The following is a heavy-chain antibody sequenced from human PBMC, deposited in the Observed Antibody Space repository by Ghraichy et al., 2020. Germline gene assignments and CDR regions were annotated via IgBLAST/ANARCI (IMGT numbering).Heavy chain of an antibody. CDR1: GDSVSSNSAA. CDR3: AREGNYYGSGSYYNDYYYGMDV. J-gene: IGHJ6*02. CDR2: TYYRSKWYN. V-gene: IGHV6-1*01. Sequence: SQTLSRTCAISGDSVSSNSAAWNWIRQSPSRGLEWLGRTYYRSKWYNDYAVSVKSRITINPDTSKNQFSLQLNSVTPEDTAVYYCAREGNYYGSGSYYNDYYYGMDVWGQGTTVTVSS. D-gene: IGHD3-10*01.